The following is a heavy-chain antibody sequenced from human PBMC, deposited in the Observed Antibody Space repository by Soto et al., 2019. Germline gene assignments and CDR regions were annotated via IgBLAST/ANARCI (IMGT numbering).Heavy chain of an antibody. J-gene: IGHJ4*02. CDR2: ISYDGSKK. CDR3: ARAGEYREFDY. CDR1: GFTFSNYA. Sequence: PGGSLRLSCAASGFTFSNYAIHWVRQAPGKGLEWVAVISYDGSKKYYADSVKGRFTISRDNSKSTLYLQMNSLRVEDTAVYYGARAGEYREFDYWGQGTLVTVSS. D-gene: IGHD3-16*01. V-gene: IGHV3-30-3*01.